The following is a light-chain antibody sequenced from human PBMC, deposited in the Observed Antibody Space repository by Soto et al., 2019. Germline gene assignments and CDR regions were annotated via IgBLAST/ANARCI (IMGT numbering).Light chain of an antibody. CDR1: QRISGY. CDR3: QQRSNWPPIT. J-gene: IGKJ5*01. Sequence: ETVMTQSPATLSLSPGERATLSCRASQRISGYLAWYQQRPGQAPRLLIYDASNRATGIPARFSGSGSGTDFTLTISSLEPEDFAVYYCQQRSNWPPITFGQGTRLEIK. V-gene: IGKV3-11*01. CDR2: DAS.